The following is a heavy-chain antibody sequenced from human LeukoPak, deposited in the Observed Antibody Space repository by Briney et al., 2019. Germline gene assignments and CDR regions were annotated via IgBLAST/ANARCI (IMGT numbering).Heavy chain of an antibody. J-gene: IGHJ6*04. CDR3: ARELYLKGVDV. CDR2: IYYSGST. Sequence: ETLSLTCTVSGGSISSYYWSWIRQPPGKGLEWIGYIYYSGSTNYNPSLKSRVTISVDTSKNQFSLKLSSVTAADTAVYYCARELYLKGVDVWGKGTTVTISS. CDR1: GGSISSYY. V-gene: IGHV4-59*01. D-gene: IGHD2-8*01.